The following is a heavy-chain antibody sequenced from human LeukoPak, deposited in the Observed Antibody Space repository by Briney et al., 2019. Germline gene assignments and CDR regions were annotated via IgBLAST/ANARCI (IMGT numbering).Heavy chain of an antibody. V-gene: IGHV4-4*09. CDR1: GGSISSYY. J-gene: IGHJ4*02. CDR2: IYTSGST. CDR3: ASGGYSSSWSPFDY. Sequence: SETLSLTCTVSGGSISSYYWSWIRQPPGKGLEWIGYIYTSGSTNYNPSLKSRVTISVDTSKNQFSLKLSSVTAADTAVYYCASGGYSSSWSPFDYWGQGTLVTVSS. D-gene: IGHD6-13*01.